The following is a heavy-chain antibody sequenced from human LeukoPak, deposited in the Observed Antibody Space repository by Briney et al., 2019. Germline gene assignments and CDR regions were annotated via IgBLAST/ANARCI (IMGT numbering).Heavy chain of an antibody. V-gene: IGHV3-21*01. CDR3: ARDRRLVAVAGTGIGY. D-gene: IGHD6-19*01. CDR2: IISSSSYI. J-gene: IGHJ4*02. CDR1: GFPYSIHS. Sequence: PGGPLSHLRGPSGFPYSIHSMHYPPHAPGRGREWVSSIISSSSYIYYADSVKGRFTISRDNAKNSLYLQMNSLRAEDTAVYYCARDRRLVAVAGTGIGYWGQGTLVTVSS.